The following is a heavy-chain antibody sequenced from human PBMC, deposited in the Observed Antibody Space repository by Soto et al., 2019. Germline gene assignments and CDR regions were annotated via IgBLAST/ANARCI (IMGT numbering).Heavy chain of an antibody. J-gene: IGHJ6*03. Sequence: QVQLVQSGAEVKKPGASVTVSCRSSGDTFTDYYIHWMRQAPGQGLEWMGWINPNSGVTKYAQKFQGWVSMTRDTSIRTVYMQLSRLRSDDTAVYYCARESGGATATLDYYYFYMDVWGTGNTVTVSS. D-gene: IGHD5-12*01. V-gene: IGHV1-2*04. CDR2: INPNSGVT. CDR3: ARESGGATATLDYYYFYMDV. CDR1: GDTFTDYY.